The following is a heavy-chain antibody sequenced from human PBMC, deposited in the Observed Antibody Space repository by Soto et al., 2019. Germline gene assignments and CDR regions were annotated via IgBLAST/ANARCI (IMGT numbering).Heavy chain of an antibody. D-gene: IGHD2-15*01. V-gene: IGHV4-30-4*01. CDR1: GGSISSGDYY. J-gene: IGHJ5*02. CDR3: ARFVATIRDWFDP. Sequence: QVQLQESGPGLVKPSQTLSLTCTVSGGSISSGDYYWSWIRQPPGTGLEWIGYIYYSGSTYYNPSLKSRVTISVDTSKNQFSMKLSSVTAADTAVYYCARFVATIRDWFDPWGQGTLVTVSS. CDR2: IYYSGST.